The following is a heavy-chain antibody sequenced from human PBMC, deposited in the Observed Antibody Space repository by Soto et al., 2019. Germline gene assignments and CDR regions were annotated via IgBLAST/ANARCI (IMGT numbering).Heavy chain of an antibody. J-gene: IGHJ4*02. CDR2: ISAYNGNT. Sequence: ASVKVSCKASGYTFTSYGISWVRQAPGQGLEWMGWISAYNGNTNYAQKLQGRVTMTTDTSTSTAYMELRSLRSDDTAVYYCASEDVDTAMVVFDYWGQGTLVTVSS. V-gene: IGHV1-18*01. D-gene: IGHD5-18*01. CDR3: ASEDVDTAMVVFDY. CDR1: GYTFTSYG.